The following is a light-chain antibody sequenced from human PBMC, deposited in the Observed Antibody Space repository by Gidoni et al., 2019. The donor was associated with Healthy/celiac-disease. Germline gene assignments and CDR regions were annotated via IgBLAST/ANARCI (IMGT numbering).Light chain of an antibody. Sequence: NVLTQAPATLSLSPGERATLSCRASQSVSSYLAWYQQKPGQAPRLLIYDASNRATGIPARFSGSGSGTYFTLTISSLEPEDFAVYYCQHRSNWPRTFGQGTKLEIK. J-gene: IGKJ2*01. CDR1: QSVSSY. V-gene: IGKV3-11*01. CDR3: QHRSNWPRT. CDR2: DAS.